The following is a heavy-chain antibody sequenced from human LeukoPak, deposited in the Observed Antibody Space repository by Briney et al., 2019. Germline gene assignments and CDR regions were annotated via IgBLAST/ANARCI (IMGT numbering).Heavy chain of an antibody. V-gene: IGHV3-23*01. CDR3: AKDPSIPGSGSYYPRYFDY. CDR1: GFSFSSYV. Sequence: GGSLRLSCAASGFSFSSYVMSWVRQAPGKGLEWVSAISGSGGSTYYADSVKGRFTISRDKSKNRLYLQMNSLRAEDTAVYYCAKDPSIPGSGSYYPRYFDYWGQGTLVTVSS. J-gene: IGHJ4*02. CDR2: ISGSGGST. D-gene: IGHD3-10*01.